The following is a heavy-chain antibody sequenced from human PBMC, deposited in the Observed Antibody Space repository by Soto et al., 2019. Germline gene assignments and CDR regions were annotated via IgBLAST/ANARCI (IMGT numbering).Heavy chain of an antibody. CDR1: GFPSSDAW. D-gene: IGHD5-18*01. CDR3: TTTIILETANSRLFDL. V-gene: IGHV3-15*01. J-gene: IGHJ2*01. CDR2: IRSESDGGTT. Sequence: GGSLRLSCAASGFPSSDAWVSWVRQAPGKGLAWVGRIRSESDGGTTDYAAPVKGRFNISRDDSTNKVYLQINGLQTEDTAVYYCTTTIILETANSRLFDLWGRGTLVTVSS.